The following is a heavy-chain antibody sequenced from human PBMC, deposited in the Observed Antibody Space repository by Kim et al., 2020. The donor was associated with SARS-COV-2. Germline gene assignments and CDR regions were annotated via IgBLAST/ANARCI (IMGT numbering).Heavy chain of an antibody. CDR3: ARSCSSTSCYIDPGYYYYYGMDV. CDR2: ISSSSSYT. CDR1: GFTFSDYY. V-gene: IGHV3-11*06. Sequence: GGSLRLSCAASGFTFSDYYMSWIRQAPGKGLEWVSYISSSSSYTNYADSVKGRFTISRDNAKNSLYLQMNSLRAEDTAVYYCARSCSSTSCYIDPGYYYYYGMDVWGQGTTVTVSS. D-gene: IGHD2-2*02. J-gene: IGHJ6*02.